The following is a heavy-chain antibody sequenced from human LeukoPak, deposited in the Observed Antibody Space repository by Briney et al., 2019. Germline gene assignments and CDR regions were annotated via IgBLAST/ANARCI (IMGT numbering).Heavy chain of an antibody. D-gene: IGHD6-6*01. CDR3: ARARGIAARPWWY. CDR2: IIPILGIA. Sequence: GSSVKVSCKASGGTFISYTISWVRQAPGQGLEWMGRIIPILGIANYARKFQGRVTITADKSTSTAYMELSSLRSEDTAVYYCARARGIAARPWWYWGQGTLVTVSS. J-gene: IGHJ4*02. CDR1: GGTFISYT. V-gene: IGHV1-69*02.